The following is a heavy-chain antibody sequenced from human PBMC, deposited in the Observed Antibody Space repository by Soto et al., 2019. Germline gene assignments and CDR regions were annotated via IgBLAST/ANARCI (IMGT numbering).Heavy chain of an antibody. CDR2: IIPIFGTA. V-gene: IGHV1-69*05. J-gene: IGHJ4*02. CDR1: GGTFSSYA. Sequence: GASVKVSCKASGGTFSSYAISWVRQAPGQGLEWMGGIIPIFGTANYAQKLQGRVTMTTDTSTTTAYMELRSLTSDDTAVYYCARDLDGSGSYFTDYWGQGTLVTVSS. CDR3: ARDLDGSGSYFTDY. D-gene: IGHD3-10*01.